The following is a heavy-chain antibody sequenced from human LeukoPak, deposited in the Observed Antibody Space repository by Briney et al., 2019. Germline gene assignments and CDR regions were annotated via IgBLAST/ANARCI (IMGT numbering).Heavy chain of an antibody. J-gene: IGHJ4*02. CDR3: ARDRSPGNFDY. CDR1: GYTFTSYG. Sequence: GASVKVSCKTSGYTFTSYGISWVRQAPGQGLEWMGWISAYNGNTDYAQKLQGRVTMTTDTSTSTAYMEVRSLRSDDTAVYYCARDRSPGNFDYWGQGTLVTVSS. V-gene: IGHV1-18*01. CDR2: ISAYNGNT.